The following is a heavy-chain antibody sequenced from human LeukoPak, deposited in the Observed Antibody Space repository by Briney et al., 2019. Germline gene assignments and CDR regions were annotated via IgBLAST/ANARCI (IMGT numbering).Heavy chain of an antibody. CDR2: IYYSGST. CDR3: ARDRTIVARGTPYYFDY. J-gene: IGHJ4*02. CDR1: GGSISSSSYY. Sequence: SETLSLTCTVSGGSISSSSYYWGWIRQPPGKGLEWIGSIYYSGSTYYNPSLKSRVTISVDTSKNQFSLKLSSVTAADTAVYYCARDRTIVARGTPYYFDYWGQGTLVTVSS. D-gene: IGHD3-22*01. V-gene: IGHV4-39*02.